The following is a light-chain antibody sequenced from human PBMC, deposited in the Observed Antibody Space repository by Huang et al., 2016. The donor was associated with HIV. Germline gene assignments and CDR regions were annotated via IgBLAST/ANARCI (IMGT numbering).Light chain of an antibody. CDR1: QDIANY. Sequence: DIQMTQSPSSLSASVGDRFTITCRASQDIANYLAWYQQKPGKVPKLLIYAASTFQSGVPARFSGSGSGTDFTLTISSLQPEDVATYYCQKYHSAPFTFGPGTKVDIK. CDR3: QKYHSAPFT. V-gene: IGKV1-27*01. J-gene: IGKJ3*01. CDR2: AAS.